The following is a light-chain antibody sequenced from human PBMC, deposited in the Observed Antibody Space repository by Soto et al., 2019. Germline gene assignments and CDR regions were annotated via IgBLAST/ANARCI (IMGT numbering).Light chain of an antibody. CDR1: QSLLHSNGYNY. Sequence: DIVMTQSPLSLPVTPGEPASISCRSSQSLLHSNGYNYLDWYLQKPGQSPQLLIYLGSNRDSGVPDRFSGSGSGTDFTLKISRVESEDVGVYYCMQALQNPITFGQGTRLEI. CDR2: LGS. J-gene: IGKJ5*01. CDR3: MQALQNPIT. V-gene: IGKV2-28*01.